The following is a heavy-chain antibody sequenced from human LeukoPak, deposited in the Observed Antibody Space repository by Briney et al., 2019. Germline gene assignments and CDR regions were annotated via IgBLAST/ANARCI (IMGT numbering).Heavy chain of an antibody. CDR1: GFNFSTYW. J-gene: IGHJ4*02. CDR3: VTDQTGRHPYFFDY. V-gene: IGHV3-7*01. D-gene: IGHD3-10*01. CDR2: IKEDGSEI. Sequence: GGSLRLSCAASGFNFSTYWMTWIRQVPGKGLEWVANIKEDGSEIYYVDAVKGRFSISRDNAKTSLYLQMNSLSVADTAVYYCVTDQTGRHPYFFDYWGQGTLVTVSS.